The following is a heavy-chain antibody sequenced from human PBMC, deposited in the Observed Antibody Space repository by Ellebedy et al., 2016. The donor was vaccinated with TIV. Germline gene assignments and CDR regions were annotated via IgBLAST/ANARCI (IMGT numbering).Heavy chain of an antibody. D-gene: IGHD3-3*01. J-gene: IGHJ4*02. V-gene: IGHV1-18*01. Sequence: ASVKVSXXASGYTFTSYGISWVRQAPGQGLEWMGWISAYNGNTNYAQKLQGRVTMTTDTSTSTAYMELRSLRSDDTAVYYCARIYDFWSGADYWGQGTLVTVSS. CDR1: GYTFTSYG. CDR3: ARIYDFWSGADY. CDR2: ISAYNGNT.